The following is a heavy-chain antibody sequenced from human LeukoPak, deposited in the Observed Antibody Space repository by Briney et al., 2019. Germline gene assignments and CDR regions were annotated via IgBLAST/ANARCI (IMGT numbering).Heavy chain of an antibody. D-gene: IGHD3-3*01. V-gene: IGHV1-3*01. CDR1: GGTFSSYA. Sequence: ASVRVSCKASGGTFSSYAISWVRQAPGQGLEWMGWINAGNGNTKYSQKFQGRVTITRDTSASTAYMELSSLRSEDTAVYYCARDQRDLYDFWSGYYTGVFDYWGQGTLVTVSS. CDR2: INAGNGNT. CDR3: ARDQRDLYDFWSGYYTGVFDY. J-gene: IGHJ4*02.